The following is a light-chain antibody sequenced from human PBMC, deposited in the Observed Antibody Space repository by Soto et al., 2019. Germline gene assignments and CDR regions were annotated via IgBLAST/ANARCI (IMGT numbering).Light chain of an antibody. Sequence: QSVLTQPASVSGSPGPSITISCTGTSSDVGSHNFVSWYQQRPGKAPQLMIFEVTKRPSGVSNRFSASKSGNTASLTISGVQAEDEADYYCCSYADASTWVLGGGTQLTVL. CDR3: CSYADASTWV. CDR1: SSDVGSHNF. V-gene: IGLV2-23*02. CDR2: EVT. J-gene: IGLJ3*02.